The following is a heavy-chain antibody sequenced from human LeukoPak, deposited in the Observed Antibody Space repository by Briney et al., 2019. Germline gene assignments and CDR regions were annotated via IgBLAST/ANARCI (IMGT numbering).Heavy chain of an antibody. CDR3: ARRGPNSGSYSHFDL. CDR2: MSSSGSP. J-gene: IGHJ2*01. CDR1: GGSMSYYF. D-gene: IGHD1-26*01. Sequence: SETLSLTCTVSGGSMSYYFWSWIRQPPGKGLEWIGYMSSSGSPNYNPSLKSRVTISVHTSNNQFSLKLISVTAADTAVYYCARRGPNSGSYSHFDLWGRGTLVTVSS. V-gene: IGHV4-59*01.